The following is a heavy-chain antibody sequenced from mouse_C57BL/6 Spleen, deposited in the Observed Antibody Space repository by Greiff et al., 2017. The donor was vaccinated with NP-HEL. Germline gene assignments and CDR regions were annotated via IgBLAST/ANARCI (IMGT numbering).Heavy chain of an antibody. J-gene: IGHJ4*01. CDR1: GFSLTSYG. CDR3: AKSSTMITTGGYYYAMDY. V-gene: IGHV2-5*01. Sequence: QVQLQQSGPGLVQPSQSLSITCTVSGFSLTSYGVHWVRQSPGKGLEWLGVIWRGGSTDYNAAFMSRLSITKDNSKSQVFFKMNSLQADDTAIYYCAKSSTMITTGGYYYAMDYWGQGTSVTVSS. D-gene: IGHD2-4*01. CDR2: IWRGGST.